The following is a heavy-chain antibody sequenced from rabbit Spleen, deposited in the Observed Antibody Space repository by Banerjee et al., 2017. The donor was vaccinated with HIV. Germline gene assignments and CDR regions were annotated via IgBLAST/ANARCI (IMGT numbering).Heavy chain of an antibody. D-gene: IGHD1-1*01. J-gene: IGHJ3*01. V-gene: IGHV1S40*01. CDR2: IDSGSSGFT. CDR1: GVSFSDSSY. Sequence: QSLEESGGDLVKPGASLTLTCMSSGVSFSDSSYMCWVRQAPGKGLEWIACIDSGSSGFTYFASWAKGRFTISKTSSTTVTLQMTSLTAADTATYFCARDPAYSSGSGSAIPYLWGQGTLVTVS. CDR3: ARDPAYSSGSGSAIPYL.